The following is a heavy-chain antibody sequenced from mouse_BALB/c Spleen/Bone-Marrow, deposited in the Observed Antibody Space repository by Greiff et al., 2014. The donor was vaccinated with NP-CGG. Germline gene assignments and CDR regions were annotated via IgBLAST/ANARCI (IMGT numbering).Heavy chain of an antibody. J-gene: IGHJ2*01. V-gene: IGHV1S22*01. CDR3: TREGPTGTGGDY. CDR1: GYTFTSYW. D-gene: IGHD4-1*02. Sequence: LQESGSELVRPGASVKLSCKASGYTFTSYWMHWVKQRPGQGLEWIGNIYPGSGSTNYDEKFKSKATLTVDTSSSTAYMQLSSLTSKDSAVYYCTREGPTGTGGDYWGQGTTLTVSS. CDR2: IYPGSGST.